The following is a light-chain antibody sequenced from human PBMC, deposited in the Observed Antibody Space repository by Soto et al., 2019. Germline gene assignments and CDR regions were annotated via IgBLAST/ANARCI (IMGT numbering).Light chain of an antibody. CDR2: GAS. CDR3: QQYGSSPPIT. CDR1: QSLSNFF. V-gene: IGKV3-20*01. J-gene: IGKJ5*01. Sequence: EIVLTQSPGTLSLSPGERATLSCRASQSLSNFFLAWYQQKPAQATSLIIYGASSRATGIPDRFSGSGSGTDFTLTISRLEPEDFAAYYCQQYGSSPPITFGQGTRLEIK.